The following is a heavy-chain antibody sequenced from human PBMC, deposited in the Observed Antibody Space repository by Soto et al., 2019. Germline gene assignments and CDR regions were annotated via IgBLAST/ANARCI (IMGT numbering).Heavy chain of an antibody. D-gene: IGHD6-13*01. CDR1: GFTFSIFA. CDR2: ISGSGGST. CDR3: ARGFSAGKASPPDS. V-gene: IGHV3-23*01. Sequence: PGGSLRLSCAASGFTFSIFAMSLVRQSPGKGLDWVSAISGSGGSTYSADSVKGRFTISRDNSKNTLYLQMSSLRAEDTAVYYCARGFSAGKASPPDSWGQGSLVTVSS. J-gene: IGHJ5*01.